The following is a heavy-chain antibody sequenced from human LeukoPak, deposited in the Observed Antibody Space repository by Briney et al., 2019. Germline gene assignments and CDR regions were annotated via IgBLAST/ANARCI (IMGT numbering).Heavy chain of an antibody. Sequence: GGSLRLSCAASGFTLSSYAMSWVRQAPGKGLEWVSAKSGSGGSTYYADSVKGRFTISRDNSKNTLYLQMNSLRAEDTAVYYCARYSSDWGTPDYWGQGTLVTVSS. D-gene: IGHD6-19*01. V-gene: IGHV3-23*01. J-gene: IGHJ4*02. CDR3: ARYSSDWGTPDY. CDR2: KSGSGGST. CDR1: GFTLSSYA.